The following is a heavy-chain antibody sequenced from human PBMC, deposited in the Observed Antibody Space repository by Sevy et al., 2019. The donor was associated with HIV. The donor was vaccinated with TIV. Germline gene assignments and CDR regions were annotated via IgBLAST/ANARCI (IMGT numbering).Heavy chain of an antibody. Sequence: GGSLRLSCAASGFTFSNAWMSWVRQAPGKELEWVGRIKSKTDGGTTDYAAPVKGRFTISRDDSKNTLYLQMNSLKTADTAIYYCTTDSKKRGLCALLDYWGQGTLVTVSS. V-gene: IGHV3-15*01. D-gene: IGHD3-10*01. CDR3: TTDSKKRGLCALLDY. J-gene: IGHJ4*02. CDR2: IKSKTDGGTT. CDR1: GFTFSNAW.